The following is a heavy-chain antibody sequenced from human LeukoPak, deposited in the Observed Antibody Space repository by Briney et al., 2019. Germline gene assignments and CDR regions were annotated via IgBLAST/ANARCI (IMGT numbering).Heavy chain of an antibody. CDR2: IGGSSSSL. V-gene: IGHV3-21*01. CDR3: AKEAGQDYGALDAFDV. J-gene: IGHJ3*01. D-gene: IGHD4-17*01. CDR1: GFTFSIYS. Sequence: GGSLRLSCAASGFTFSIYSMNWVRQAPGKGLEWVSSIGGSSSSLYYAESVKGRFTISRDNARNSLYLQMNSVRAEDTAVYYCAKEAGQDYGALDAFDVWGQGTMVTVSS.